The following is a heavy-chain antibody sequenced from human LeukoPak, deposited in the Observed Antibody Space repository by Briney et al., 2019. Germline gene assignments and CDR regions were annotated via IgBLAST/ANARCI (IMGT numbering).Heavy chain of an antibody. J-gene: IGHJ6*02. V-gene: IGHV3-21*01. CDR2: ISSSSSYI. CDR3: ARDLVDYSSSAYYGMDV. D-gene: IGHD6-6*01. CDR1: GFTFSSYS. Sequence: NPGGSLRLSCAASGFTFSSYSMTWVRQAPGKGLEWVSSISSSSSYIYYADSVKGRFTISRDNAKNSLYLQMNSLRAEDTAVYYCARDLVDYSSSAYYGMDVWGQGTTVTVSS.